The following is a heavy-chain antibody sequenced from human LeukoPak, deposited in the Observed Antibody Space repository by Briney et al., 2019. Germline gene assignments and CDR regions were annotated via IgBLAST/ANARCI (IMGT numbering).Heavy chain of an antibody. J-gene: IGHJ5*02. CDR3: AKTQGYYDA. Sequence: PGGSLRLSCVASGFTFSNYAMSWVRQAPGKGLELVSGIYGSDDKTVYGDAVKGRFTITRDNSKNTLYLQMNSLRADDTAVYYCAKTQGYYDAWGQGALVTVSS. V-gene: IGHV3-23*01. CDR1: GFTFSNYA. D-gene: IGHD2-15*01. CDR2: IYGSDDKT.